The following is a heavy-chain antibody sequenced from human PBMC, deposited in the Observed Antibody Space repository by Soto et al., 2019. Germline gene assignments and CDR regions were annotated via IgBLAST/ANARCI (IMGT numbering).Heavy chain of an antibody. V-gene: IGHV1-69*02. Sequence: SVKVSCKASGGTFSSYTISWVRQAPGQGLEWMGRIIPILGIANYAQKFQGRVTITADKSTSTAYMELSSLRSEDTAVYYCARGYDSSGYYYWPAFDIWGQGTMVTVSS. CDR1: GGTFSSYT. J-gene: IGHJ3*02. D-gene: IGHD3-22*01. CDR2: IIPILGIA. CDR3: ARGYDSSGYYYWPAFDI.